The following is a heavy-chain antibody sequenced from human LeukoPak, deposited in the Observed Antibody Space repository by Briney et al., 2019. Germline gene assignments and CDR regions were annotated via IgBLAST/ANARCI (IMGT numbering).Heavy chain of an antibody. CDR3: ARGIAAAGGYYYYYMDV. D-gene: IGHD6-13*01. CDR1: GFTFSNYW. Sequence: GGSLRLSCAASGFTFSNYWMHWVRQAPGKGLVWVSRINSDGINTSYADSVKGRFTISRDSAKNSLYLQMSSLRAEDTAVYYCARGIAAAGGYYYYYMDVWGKGTTVTVSS. V-gene: IGHV3-74*01. J-gene: IGHJ6*03. CDR2: INSDGINT.